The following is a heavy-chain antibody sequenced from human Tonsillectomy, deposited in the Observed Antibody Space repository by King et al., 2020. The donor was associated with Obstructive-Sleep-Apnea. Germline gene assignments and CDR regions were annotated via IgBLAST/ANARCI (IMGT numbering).Heavy chain of an antibody. J-gene: IGHJ4*02. CDR1: GFSVSSNY. V-gene: IGHV3-66*01. CDR2: IYSGGSA. CDR3: AREPAYLFKGNGYFDY. D-gene: IGHD2-21*01. Sequence: VQLVESGGGLVQPGGSLRLSCTVSGFSVSSNYMSWVRQAPGKRLERVSVIYSGGSAYYADSVKGRFTISRDNSKTTLYLQMSGLRAEDTAVYYCAREPAYLFKGNGYFDYWGQGTLVTVSS.